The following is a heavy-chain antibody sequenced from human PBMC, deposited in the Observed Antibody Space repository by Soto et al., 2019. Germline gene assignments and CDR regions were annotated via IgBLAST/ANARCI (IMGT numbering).Heavy chain of an antibody. Sequence: SETLSLTCTVSGGSISSGGYYWSWIRQHPGKGLEWIGYIYYSGSTYYNPSLKSRVTISVDTSKNQFSLKLSSVTAADTAVYYCARGRDGYNLNYFDYWGQGTLVTVSS. CDR2: IYYSGST. CDR1: GGSISSGGYY. CDR3: ARGRDGYNLNYFDY. V-gene: IGHV4-31*03. J-gene: IGHJ4*02. D-gene: IGHD5-12*01.